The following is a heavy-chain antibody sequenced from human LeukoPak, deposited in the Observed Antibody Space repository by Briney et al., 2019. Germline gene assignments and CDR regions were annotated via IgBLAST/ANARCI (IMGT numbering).Heavy chain of an antibody. CDR2: IWYDGGNK. J-gene: IGHJ5*02. Sequence: GGSLRLSCAASGFTFSSYGMHWVRQAPGKGLEWVSVIWYDGGNKYYADSVKGRFTISRDNSKNTLYLQMNSLRAEDTAVYYCAKDRSVGGYVEDWFDPWGQGTLVTVSS. CDR1: GFTFSSYG. V-gene: IGHV3-33*06. D-gene: IGHD5-12*01. CDR3: AKDRSVGGYVEDWFDP.